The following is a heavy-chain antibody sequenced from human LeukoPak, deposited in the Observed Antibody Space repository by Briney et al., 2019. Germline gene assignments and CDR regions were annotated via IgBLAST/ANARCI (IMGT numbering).Heavy chain of an antibody. J-gene: IGHJ4*02. CDR1: GYSFTSYW. V-gene: IGHV5-51*01. Sequence: GESLKISCKGSGYSFTSYWIGWVRQMPGKGLEWMGIIYPADSDTRYSPSFQGRVTISADKSISTAYLQWSSLKASDTAMYFCARWRGYSSGWSGPFDDWGQGTLVPVSS. CDR2: IYPADSDT. CDR3: ARWRGYSSGWSGPFDD. D-gene: IGHD6-13*01.